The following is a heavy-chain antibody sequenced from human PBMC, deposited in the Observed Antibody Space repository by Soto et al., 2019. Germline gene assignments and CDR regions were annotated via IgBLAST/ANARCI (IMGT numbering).Heavy chain of an antibody. D-gene: IGHD1-26*01. CDR1: GVSISTKY. CDR3: ARGPRTVGATSSVAFDV. Sequence: QVHLPESGPGLVKTSETRSLTCTVSGVSISTKYWSWIRQSPGRGLEWIGYIYNSDTSTYNPSVKSRVTISADTSKNQFSLKLTSVTAADTAMYFCARGPRTVGATSSVAFDVWGQGTMVTVSS. J-gene: IGHJ3*01. V-gene: IGHV4-4*08. CDR2: IYNSDTS.